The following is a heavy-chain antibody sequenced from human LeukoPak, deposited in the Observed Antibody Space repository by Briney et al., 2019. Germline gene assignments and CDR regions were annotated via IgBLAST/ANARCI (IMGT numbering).Heavy chain of an antibody. J-gene: IGHJ6*02. CDR3: AKDYIAAAGTDYYYGMDV. Sequence: GGSLRLSCAASGFTFDDYAMHWVRQAPGKGLEWVSGISWNSGSIGYADSVKGRFTISRDNAKNSLYLQMSSLRAEDTALYYCAKDYIAAAGTDYYYGMDVWGQGTTVTVSS. D-gene: IGHD6-13*01. CDR2: ISWNSGSI. V-gene: IGHV3-9*01. CDR1: GFTFDDYA.